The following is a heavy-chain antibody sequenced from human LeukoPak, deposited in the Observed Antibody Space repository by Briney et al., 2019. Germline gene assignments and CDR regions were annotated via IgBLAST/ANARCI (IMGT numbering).Heavy chain of an antibody. Sequence: SQTLSLTCAVSGGSISSGGYSWSWIRQPPGKGLEWIGYIYHSGSTYYNPSLKSRVTISVDRSKNQFSLKLSSVTAADTAVYYCASRYGGNSAVDYWGQGTLVTVSS. CDR2: IYHSGST. J-gene: IGHJ4*02. CDR3: ASRYGGNSAVDY. V-gene: IGHV4-30-2*01. D-gene: IGHD4-23*01. CDR1: GGSISSGGYS.